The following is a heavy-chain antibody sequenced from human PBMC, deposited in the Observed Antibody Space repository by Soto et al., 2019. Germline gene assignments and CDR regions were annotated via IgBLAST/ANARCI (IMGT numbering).Heavy chain of an antibody. Sequence: VSGPTLVNPTQTLTLTCTFSGFSLSTSGMRVSWIRQPPGKALEWLARIDWDDDKFYSTSLNTRLTISKDTSKNQVVLTMTNMDPVDTATSYSARISVDRIGYFDYLGQGTLVNVSS. D-gene: IGHD3-22*01. V-gene: IGHV2-70*04. CDR1: GFSLSTSGMR. J-gene: IGHJ4*02. CDR2: IDWDDDK. CDR3: ARISVDRIGYFDY.